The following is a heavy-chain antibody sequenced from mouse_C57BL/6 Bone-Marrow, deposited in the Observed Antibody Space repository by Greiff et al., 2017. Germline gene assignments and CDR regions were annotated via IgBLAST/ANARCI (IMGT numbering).Heavy chain of an antibody. CDR3: ARAPLRSYFDY. V-gene: IGHV5-4*01. CDR1: GFTFSSYA. D-gene: IGHD1-1*01. Sequence: DVLLVQPGGGLVKPGASLKLSCAASGFTFSSYAMSWVRQTPEKRLEWVATISDGGSYTYYPDNVKGRYTISRDKAKNNRYLQMSHLKSEDTAMYYCARAPLRSYFDYWGQGTTVTVSS. J-gene: IGHJ2*01. CDR2: ISDGGSYT.